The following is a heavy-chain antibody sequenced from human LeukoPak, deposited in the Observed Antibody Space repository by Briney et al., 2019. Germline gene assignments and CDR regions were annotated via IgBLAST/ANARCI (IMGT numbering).Heavy chain of an antibody. V-gene: IGHV1-2*02. CDR3: ARVQGPYYYDSSGYYP. CDR2: INPNSGGT. J-gene: IGHJ5*02. D-gene: IGHD3-22*01. CDR1: GYTFTGYY. Sequence: ASVKVSCKASGYTFTGYYMHWVRQAPGQGLEWMGWINPNSGGTNYALKFQGRVTMTRDTSISTAYMELSRLRSDDTAVYYCARVQGPYYYDSSGYYPWGQGTLVTVSS.